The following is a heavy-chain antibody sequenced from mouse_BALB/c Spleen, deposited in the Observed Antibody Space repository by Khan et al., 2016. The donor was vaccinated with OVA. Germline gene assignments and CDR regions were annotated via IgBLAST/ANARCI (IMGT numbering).Heavy chain of an antibody. Sequence: QLQQSGPELVRPGVSVKISCKGSGYTFTDYAIYWVKQSHAKSLEWIGLISTYSGNTNYNQQFKGTATMTVDKSSNTAYMEIARLTSEDSAIYYCARPAYDGYYDYWGQGTTLTVSS. D-gene: IGHD2-3*01. V-gene: IGHV1S137*01. J-gene: IGHJ2*01. CDR2: ISTYSGNT. CDR3: ARPAYDGYYDY. CDR1: GYTFTDYA.